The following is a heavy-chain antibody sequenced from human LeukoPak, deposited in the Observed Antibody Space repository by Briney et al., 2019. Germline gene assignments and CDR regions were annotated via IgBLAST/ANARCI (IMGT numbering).Heavy chain of an antibody. V-gene: IGHV3-23*01. J-gene: IGHJ4*02. D-gene: IGHD3-22*01. CDR3: AKGANYYDSSGYLGDFDY. CDR1: GFTFSSYA. CDR2: ISGSGGST. Sequence: GGSLRLSRAASGFTFSSYAMSWVRQAPGKRMEWVSAISGSGGSTYYADSVKGRFTISRDNSKNTLYPQMNSLRAEDKAVYYCAKGANYYDSSGYLGDFDYWGQGTLVTVSS.